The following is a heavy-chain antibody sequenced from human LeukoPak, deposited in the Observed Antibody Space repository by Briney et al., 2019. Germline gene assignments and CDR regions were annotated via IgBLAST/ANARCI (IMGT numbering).Heavy chain of an antibody. J-gene: IGHJ4*02. CDR2: ISWNSGSI. D-gene: IGHD3-16*01. Sequence: TGRSLRLSCAASGFTFDDYAMHWVRQAPGEGLEWVTGISWNSGSIGYADSVKGRFTISRDNAKSSLYLQMNSLRAEDMALYYCATLGGDFDYWGQGTLVTVSS. CDR1: GFTFDDYA. CDR3: ATLGGDFDY. V-gene: IGHV3-9*03.